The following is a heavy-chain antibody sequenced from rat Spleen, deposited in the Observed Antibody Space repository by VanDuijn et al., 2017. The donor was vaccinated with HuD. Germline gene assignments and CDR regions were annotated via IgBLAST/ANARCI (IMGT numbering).Heavy chain of an antibody. CDR1: GFNFSNYY. CDR3: ARHPTYYGFDGDWFAC. Sequence: EVQLVESGGGLVQPGRSMKLSCEASGFNFSNYYMAWVRQAPTEGLEWVATISHDGRSTYYRDSGKGRFTFSRDNAKSTLYLQMDSLRSEDTATYYCARHPTYYGFDGDWFACWGQGTLVTVSS. D-gene: IGHD1-9*01. CDR2: ISHDGRST. J-gene: IGHJ3*01. V-gene: IGHV5-22*01.